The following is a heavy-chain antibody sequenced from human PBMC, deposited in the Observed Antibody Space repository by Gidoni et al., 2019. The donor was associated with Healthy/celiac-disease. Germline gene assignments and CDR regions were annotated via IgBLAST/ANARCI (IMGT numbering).Heavy chain of an antibody. CDR3: AKDRQWLVLGYYFDY. Sequence: QVQLVESGGGVVQPGRSLRLSCAASGFTFSSYGMHWVRQAPGKGLEWVAVISYDGSNKYYADSVKGRFTISRDNSKNTLYLQMNSLRAEDTAVYYCAKDRQWLVLGYYFDYWGQGTLVTVSS. V-gene: IGHV3-30*18. CDR1: GFTFSSYG. J-gene: IGHJ4*02. CDR2: ISYDGSNK. D-gene: IGHD6-19*01.